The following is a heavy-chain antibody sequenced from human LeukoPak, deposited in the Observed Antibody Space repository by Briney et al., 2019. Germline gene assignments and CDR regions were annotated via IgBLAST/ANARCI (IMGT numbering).Heavy chain of an antibody. Sequence: PGGSMRLSCAVSGFTFDDYAMFWVRQAPGKGLEWVSGISWRSNNIGYADSVKGRFTISRDNAKNTLYLQMNSLRAEDTAVYYCARAARYNWFDPWGQGTLVTVSS. CDR1: GFTFDDYA. CDR3: ARAARYNWFDP. CDR2: ISWRSNNI. V-gene: IGHV3-9*01. J-gene: IGHJ5*02.